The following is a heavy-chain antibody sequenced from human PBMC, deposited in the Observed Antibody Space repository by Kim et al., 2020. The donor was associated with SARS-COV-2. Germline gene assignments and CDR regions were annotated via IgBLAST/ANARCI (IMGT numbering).Heavy chain of an antibody. J-gene: IGHJ3*02. CDR3: ARDHVWGSYRYHNGPGAFDI. D-gene: IGHD3-16*02. V-gene: IGHV1-18*01. CDR2: ISAYNGNT. Sequence: ASVKVSCKASGYTFTSYGISWVRQAPGQGLEWMGWISAYNGNTNYAQKLQGRVTMTTDTSTSTAYMELRSLRSDDTAVYYCARDHVWGSYRYHNGPGAFDIWGQGTMVTVSS. CDR1: GYTFTSYG.